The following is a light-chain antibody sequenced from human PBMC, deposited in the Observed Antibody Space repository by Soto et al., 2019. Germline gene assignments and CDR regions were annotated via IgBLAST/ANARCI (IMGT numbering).Light chain of an antibody. CDR2: TSS. CDR1: QSITTS. CDR3: QQFYAVPLT. V-gene: IGKV1-39*01. J-gene: IGKJ4*01. Sequence: DIPMTQSPSSLSASVGDRVTISCRANQSITTSVNWYQQKPGKAPRLLIYTSSNLYGGVPSRFSGSGSGTDFSLTIDSLQPEDFATYYCQQFYAVPLTFGGGTKV.